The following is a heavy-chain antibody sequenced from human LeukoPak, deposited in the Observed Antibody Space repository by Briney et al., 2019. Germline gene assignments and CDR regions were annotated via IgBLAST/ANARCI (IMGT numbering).Heavy chain of an antibody. CDR2: IIPIFGIA. J-gene: IGHJ4*02. CDR1: GGTLSSYA. CDR3: ARGWGGEYYFDY. V-gene: IGHV1-69*10. Sequence: SVKVSCKASGGTLSSYAISWVRQAPGQGLEWMGGIIPIFGIANYAQKFQGRVTITADKSTSTAYMELSSLRSEDTAVYYCARGWGGEYYFDYWGQGTLVTVSS. D-gene: IGHD3-10*01.